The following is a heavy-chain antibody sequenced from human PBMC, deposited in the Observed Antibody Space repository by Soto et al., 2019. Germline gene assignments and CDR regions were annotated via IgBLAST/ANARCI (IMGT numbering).Heavy chain of an antibody. CDR1: GFSLSTSGVG. CDR2: IYWDNDK. CDR3: AYGRNSQQFDP. D-gene: IGHD1-26*01. J-gene: IGHJ5*02. V-gene: IGHV2-5*02. Sequence: QITLKESGPTLVKPTETLTLTCTFSGFSLSTSGVGVSWIRQPPGKALEWLAVIYWDNDKRYNPSLKTRLTITKDTSKNQVVLTMTNMDPVDTATYYFAYGRNSQQFDPWGQGILVTVSS.